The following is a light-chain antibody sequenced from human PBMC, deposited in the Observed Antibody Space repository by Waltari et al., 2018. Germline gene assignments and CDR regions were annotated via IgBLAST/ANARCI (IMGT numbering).Light chain of an antibody. CDR1: QSVLYSSNNKNY. CDR3: QQYYSTPWT. V-gene: IGKV4-1*01. CDR2: WES. J-gene: IGKJ1*01. Sequence: DIVMTQSPDSLAVSLGGRATINCKSNQSVLYSSNNKNYLAWYQQKPGQPPKLLIYWESTRESGVPDRFSGSGSGTDFTLTISSLQAEDVAVYYCQQYYSTPWTFGQGTKVEIK.